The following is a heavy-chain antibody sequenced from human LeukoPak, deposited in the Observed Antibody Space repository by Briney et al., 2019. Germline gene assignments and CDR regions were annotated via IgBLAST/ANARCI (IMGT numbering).Heavy chain of an antibody. CDR1: VGTFSSYA. CDR2: IIPIFGTA. Sequence: ASVKVSCKASVGTFSSYAISWVRQAPGQGLEWMGGIIPIFGTANYAQKFQGRVTITADESTSTAYMELSRLRSEDTAVYYCARDATLGTTIFGVATPSGNWFDPWGQGTLVTVSS. CDR3: ARDATLGTTIFGVATPSGNWFDP. D-gene: IGHD3-3*01. V-gene: IGHV1-69*13. J-gene: IGHJ5*02.